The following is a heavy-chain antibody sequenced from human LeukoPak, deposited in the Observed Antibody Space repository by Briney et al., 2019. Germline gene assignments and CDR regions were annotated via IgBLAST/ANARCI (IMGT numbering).Heavy chain of an antibody. J-gene: IGHJ3*02. Sequence: ASVKVSCKASGYTFTNSYMHWVRQAPGQGLEWMGIINPSGGSTSYAQKFQGRVTMTRDTSTSTVYMELSSLRSEDTAVYYCARDLGEGAFDIWGQGTMVTVSS. CDR3: ARDLGEGAFDI. V-gene: IGHV1-46*01. D-gene: IGHD1-26*01. CDR1: GYTFTNSY. CDR2: INPSGGST.